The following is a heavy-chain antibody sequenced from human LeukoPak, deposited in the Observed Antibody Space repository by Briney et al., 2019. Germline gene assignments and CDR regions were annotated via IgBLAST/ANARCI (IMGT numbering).Heavy chain of an antibody. CDR3: ARGNWNDVPAFDI. Sequence: ASVKVSCKGSGYTFTGYYMHWVRQAPGQGLEWMGWINPNSGGTNYAQKFQGRVTMTRDTSISTAYMELSRLRSDDTAVYYCARGNWNDVPAFDIWGQGTMVTVSS. V-gene: IGHV1-2*02. D-gene: IGHD1-1*01. J-gene: IGHJ3*02. CDR2: INPNSGGT. CDR1: GYTFTGYY.